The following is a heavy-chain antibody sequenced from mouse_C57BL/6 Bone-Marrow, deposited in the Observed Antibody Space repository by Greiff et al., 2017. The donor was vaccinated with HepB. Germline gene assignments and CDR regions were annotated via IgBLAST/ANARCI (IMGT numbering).Heavy chain of an antibody. Sequence: QVQLKQPGAELVKPGASVKMSCKASGYTFTSYWITWVKQRPGQGLEWIGDIYPGSGSTNYNEKFKSKATLTVDTSSSTAYMQRSSLTSEDSAFDSCARDYYSNCYYFDYWGQGTTLTVSS. CDR1: GYTFTSYW. CDR2: IYPGSGST. J-gene: IGHJ2*01. D-gene: IGHD2-5*01. V-gene: IGHV1-55*01. CDR3: ARDYYSNCYYFDY.